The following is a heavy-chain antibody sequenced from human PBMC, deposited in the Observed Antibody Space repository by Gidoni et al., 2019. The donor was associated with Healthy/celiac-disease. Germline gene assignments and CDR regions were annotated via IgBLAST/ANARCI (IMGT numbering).Heavy chain of an antibody. CDR2: ISAHNGNT. Sequence: QVQLVQSGAEGKKPGASVTVSCKASGYTFTSYGISWVRPAPGQGLEWMGWISAHNGNTNYAQKLQGRVTMTTDTSTSTAYMELRSLRSDDTAVYYCARVGGGYCSSTSCYIYYYYGMDVWGQGTTVTVSS. CDR1: GYTFTSYG. D-gene: IGHD2-2*02. J-gene: IGHJ6*02. V-gene: IGHV1-18*01. CDR3: ARVGGGYCSSTSCYIYYYYGMDV.